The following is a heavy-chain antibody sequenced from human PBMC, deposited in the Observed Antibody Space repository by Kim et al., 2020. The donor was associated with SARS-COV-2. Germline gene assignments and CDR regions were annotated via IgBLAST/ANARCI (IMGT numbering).Heavy chain of an antibody. CDR3: AKDFKVELRSWYFDL. J-gene: IGHJ2*01. V-gene: IGHV3-30*02. Sequence: DSVKGRFTISRDNSKNTLYLQMNSLRAEDTAVYYCAKDFKVELRSWYFDLWGRGTLVTVSS. D-gene: IGHD1-7*01.